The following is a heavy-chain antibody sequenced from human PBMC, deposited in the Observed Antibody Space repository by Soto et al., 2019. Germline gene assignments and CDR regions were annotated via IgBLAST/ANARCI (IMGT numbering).Heavy chain of an antibody. CDR1: GYTFTSSS. Sequence: QVQLVQSGAEVKKPGASVKVSCKASGYTFTSSSVTWVRQGPGQGLEWMGWINTYNANTNYAQKLQGRVTMTTDTSTSTAYMELRSLRSDDTAVYYCATDYYDSSGYSYGMDVWGQGTTVTVSS. CDR3: ATDYYDSSGYSYGMDV. V-gene: IGHV1-18*01. D-gene: IGHD3-22*01. CDR2: INTYNANT. J-gene: IGHJ6*02.